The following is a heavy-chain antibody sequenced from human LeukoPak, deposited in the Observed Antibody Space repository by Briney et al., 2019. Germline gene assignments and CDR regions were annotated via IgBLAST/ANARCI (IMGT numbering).Heavy chain of an antibody. D-gene: IGHD5-12*01. V-gene: IGHV3-53*01. CDR2: RYSGGST. CDR3: ARGARAHLFDS. Sequence: GGSLRLSCAASGFTVFSNYMNWVRQAPGKGLEWVSVRYSGGSTYFADSVKGRFTISRDNSKNTLYLQMSSLRAEDTALYYCARGARAHLFDSWGQGTLVTVSS. CDR1: GFTVFSNY. J-gene: IGHJ4*02.